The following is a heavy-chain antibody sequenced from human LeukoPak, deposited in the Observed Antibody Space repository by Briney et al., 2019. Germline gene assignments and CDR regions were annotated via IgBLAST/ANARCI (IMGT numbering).Heavy chain of an antibody. CDR3: ARERCSSTSCQNANWFDP. J-gene: IGHJ5*02. D-gene: IGHD2-2*01. CDR2: MNPNSGNT. Sequence: GASVTVSFKASGYTFTSYDINWVRQATGQGLEWMGWMNPNSGNTGYAQKLQGRVTMTRNTSISTAYMELSSLRSEDTAVYYCARERCSSTSCQNANWFDPWGQGTLVTVSS. V-gene: IGHV1-8*02. CDR1: GYTFTSYD.